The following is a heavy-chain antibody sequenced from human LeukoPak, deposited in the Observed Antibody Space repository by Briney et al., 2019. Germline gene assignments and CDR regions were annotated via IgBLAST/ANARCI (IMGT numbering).Heavy chain of an antibody. J-gene: IGHJ4*02. Sequence: PGGSLRLSCAASGFTLSNYWMYWVRQAPGKGLVWVSRTSPDETFTAYADSVKGRFSISEDIDKNIFFLQRNSPSAEDTAVYCSARDLRAWDHWGQGPLVTVPS. CDR2: TSPDETFT. V-gene: IGHV3-74*01. CDR3: ARDLRAWDH. D-gene: IGHD4-17*01. CDR1: GFTLSNYW.